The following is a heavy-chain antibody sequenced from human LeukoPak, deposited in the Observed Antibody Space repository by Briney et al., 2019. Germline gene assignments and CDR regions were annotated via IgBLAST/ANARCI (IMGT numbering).Heavy chain of an antibody. CDR1: GGSISSYY. J-gene: IGHJ4*02. V-gene: IGHV4-59*08. CDR3: ARGTIVGATPYDY. CDR2: IYYSGST. Sequence: SETLSLTCTVSGGSISSYYWSWIRQPPGKGLEWIGYIYYSGSTNYNPSLKSRITISVDTSKNQFSLKLNSVTAADTAVYYCARGTIVGATPYDYWGQGTLVTVYS. D-gene: IGHD1-26*01.